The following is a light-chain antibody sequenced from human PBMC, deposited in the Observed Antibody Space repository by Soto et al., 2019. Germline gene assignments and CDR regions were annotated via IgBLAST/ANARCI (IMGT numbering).Light chain of an antibody. CDR2: GNS. J-gene: IGLJ3*02. Sequence: QSVLTQPPSVSGAPGQRVTISCTGGSSNIGAGFDVHWYHQIAGTAPKLLIYGNSNRPSGVPDRFSGSKSGTSASLAINGLQSEDEALYYCQSYDNSLSGSWVFGGGTKLTVL. CDR1: SSNIGAGFD. CDR3: QSYDNSLSGSWV. V-gene: IGLV1-40*01.